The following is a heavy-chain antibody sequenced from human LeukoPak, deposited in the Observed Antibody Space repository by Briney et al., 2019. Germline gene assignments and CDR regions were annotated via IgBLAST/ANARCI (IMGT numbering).Heavy chain of an antibody. D-gene: IGHD1-26*01. J-gene: IGHJ4*02. CDR2: IKQDGSEK. CDR3: ARRRGSYCFDY. CDR1: GLTFSSYW. V-gene: IGHV3-7*01. Sequence: GGSLRLSCAASGLTFSSYWMSWVRQAPGKGLEWVANIKQDGSEKYYVDSVKGRFTISRDNAKNSLCLQMNSLRAEDTAVYYCARRRGSYCFDYWGQGTLVTVSS.